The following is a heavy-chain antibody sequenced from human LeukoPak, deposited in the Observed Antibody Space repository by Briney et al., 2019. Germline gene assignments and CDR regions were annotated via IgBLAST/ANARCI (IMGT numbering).Heavy chain of an antibody. D-gene: IGHD4-11*01. V-gene: IGHV4-30-2*01. Sequence: SETLSLTCTVSGGSISSGGYYWSWIRQPPGKGLEWIGYIYHSGSTYYNPSLKSRVTISVDRSKNQFSLKLSSVTAADTAVYYCARFTVTTSNFSFDYWGQGTLVTVSS. J-gene: IGHJ4*02. CDR3: ARFTVTTSNFSFDY. CDR1: GGSISSGGYY. CDR2: IYHSGST.